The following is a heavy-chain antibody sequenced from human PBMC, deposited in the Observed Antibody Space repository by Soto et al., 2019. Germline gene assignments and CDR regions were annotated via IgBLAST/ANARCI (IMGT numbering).Heavy chain of an antibody. Sequence: PGGSLRLSCSASGFTFSSYAMSWVRQAPGKGLEWVANIKPDGGEKWYVDSVRGRFTISRDNAKNSLYLQMNSLRAEDTAVYYCARGDFYDSSGPFSDAFDIWGQGTMVTVSS. CDR2: IKPDGGEK. J-gene: IGHJ3*02. CDR1: GFTFSSYA. CDR3: ARGDFYDSSGPFSDAFDI. V-gene: IGHV3-7*04. D-gene: IGHD3-22*01.